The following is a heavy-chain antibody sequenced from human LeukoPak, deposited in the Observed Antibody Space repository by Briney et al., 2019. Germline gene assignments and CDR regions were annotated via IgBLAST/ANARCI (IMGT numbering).Heavy chain of an antibody. J-gene: IGHJ1*01. D-gene: IGHD3-22*01. CDR2: ISHRGGST. Sequence: GGSLRLSCAASGFTFSSYAMTWVRQAPGKGLEWVSSISHRGGSTYYADSVKGRFIISRDNSKNTLYLQMNSLRAEDTAVYYCARVRRYYDSSGYLEYFQHWGQGTLVTVSS. V-gene: IGHV3-23*01. CDR3: ARVRRYYDSSGYLEYFQH. CDR1: GFTFSSYA.